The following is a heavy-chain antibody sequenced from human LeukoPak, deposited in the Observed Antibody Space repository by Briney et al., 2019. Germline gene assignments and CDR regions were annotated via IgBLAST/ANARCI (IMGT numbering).Heavy chain of an antibody. Sequence: PGGSLRLSCAASGFTVSSNYMSWVRQAPGKGLEWVASIKEDGSEKYYVDSVKGRFTISRDNAKNSLYLQMDSLRAEDTAVHYCARVMSVTRRAYYYYYGLDVWGQGTTVTVSS. CDR2: IKEDGSEK. D-gene: IGHD4-11*01. J-gene: IGHJ6*02. V-gene: IGHV3-7*01. CDR3: ARVMSVTRRAYYYYYGLDV. CDR1: GFTVSSNY.